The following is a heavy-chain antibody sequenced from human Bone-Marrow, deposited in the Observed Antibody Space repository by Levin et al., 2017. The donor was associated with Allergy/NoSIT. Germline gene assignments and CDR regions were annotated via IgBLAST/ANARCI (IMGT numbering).Heavy chain of an antibody. J-gene: IGHJ4*02. V-gene: IGHV3-30*12. CDR2: ISSEGRNK. CDR1: RFTFSSFA. Sequence: QTGGSLRLSCAASRFTFSSFAMHWVRQAPGKGLEWVAGISSEGRNKYFSDLVKGRFTISRDNSKNIMFLQLNSLRVEDTAMYFCARELGWELQGYLDYWGQGIQVTVSS. CDR3: ARELGWELQGYLDY. D-gene: IGHD1-7*01.